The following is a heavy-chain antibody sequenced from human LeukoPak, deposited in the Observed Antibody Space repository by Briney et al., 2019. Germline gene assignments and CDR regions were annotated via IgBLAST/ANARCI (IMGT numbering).Heavy chain of an antibody. CDR3: VRDRAEEKWLVGIDY. V-gene: IGHV1-18*01. Sequence: GASVKVSCKTSGYSFSSYGVSWVRQAPGQGLEWMGWISAYNGNTNYAQKLQGRLTMTTDTSTSTAYMELRSLRSDDTAVYYCVRDRAEEKWLVGIDYWGQGTLVTVSS. J-gene: IGHJ4*02. CDR2: ISAYNGNT. CDR1: GYSFSSYG. D-gene: IGHD6-19*01.